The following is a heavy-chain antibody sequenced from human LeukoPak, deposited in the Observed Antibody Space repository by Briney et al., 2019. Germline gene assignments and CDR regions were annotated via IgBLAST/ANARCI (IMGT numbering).Heavy chain of an antibody. J-gene: IGHJ4*02. Sequence: ASVKVSCKASTGTFSSYTISWVRQAPGQGLEWMGRIIPILGIANYAQKFQGRVTITADKSTSTAYMELSSLRSEDTAVYYCARASREWLSPYYFDYWGQGTLVTVSS. D-gene: IGHD3-3*01. CDR1: TGTFSSYT. CDR3: ARASREWLSPYYFDY. CDR2: IIPILGIA. V-gene: IGHV1-69*02.